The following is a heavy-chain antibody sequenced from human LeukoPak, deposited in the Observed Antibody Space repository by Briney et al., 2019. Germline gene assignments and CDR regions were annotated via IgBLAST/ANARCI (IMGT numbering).Heavy chain of an antibody. Sequence: SETLSLTCTVSGGSISSSSYYWGWIRQPPGKGLEWIGSIYYSGSTYYNPSLKSRVTISVDTSKNQFSLKLSSVTAADTAVYYCARDGFDYVWGSYRYLVDYWGQGTLVTVSS. V-gene: IGHV4-39*07. CDR2: IYYSGST. CDR1: GGSISSSSYY. CDR3: ARDGFDYVWGSYRYLVDY. J-gene: IGHJ4*02. D-gene: IGHD3-16*02.